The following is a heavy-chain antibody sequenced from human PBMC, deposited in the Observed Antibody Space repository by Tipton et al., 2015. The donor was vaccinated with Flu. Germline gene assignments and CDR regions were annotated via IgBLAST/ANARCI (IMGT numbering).Heavy chain of an antibody. J-gene: IGHJ4*02. CDR1: GFIFSGYS. CDR3: AKNMDSLFFFDF. V-gene: IGHV3-21*04. CDR2: ISRSNNNI. D-gene: IGHD2/OR15-2a*01. Sequence: SLRLSCAASGFIFSGYSMNWVRQAPGKGLEWVSSISRSNNNIYYADSVKGRFTISRDNAKNSLYLQMNSLRADDTAIYFCAKNMDSLFFFDFWGQGTRVTVSS.